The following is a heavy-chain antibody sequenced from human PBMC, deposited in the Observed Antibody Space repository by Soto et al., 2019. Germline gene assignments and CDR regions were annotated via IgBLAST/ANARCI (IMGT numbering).Heavy chain of an antibody. D-gene: IGHD6-13*01. CDR3: ARAHRAADNIKWFDP. J-gene: IGHJ5*02. CDR1: GYTFTSYA. CDR2: INAGNGNT. Sequence: ASVKVSCKASGYTFTSYAMHWVRQAPGQRLEWMGWINAGNGNTKYSQKFQGRVTITRDTSASTAYMELSSLRSEDTAVYYCARAHRAADNIKWFDPWGQGTLVTVSS. V-gene: IGHV1-3*01.